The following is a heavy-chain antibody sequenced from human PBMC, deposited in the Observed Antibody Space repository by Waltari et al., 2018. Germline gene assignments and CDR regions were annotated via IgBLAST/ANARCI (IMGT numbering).Heavy chain of an antibody. CDR3: AKDHTGFLEWLSFIDY. CDR1: GFTFSSYG. J-gene: IGHJ4*02. CDR2: IRYDGSNK. D-gene: IGHD3-3*01. V-gene: IGHV3-30*02. Sequence: QVQLVESGGGVVQPGGSLRLSCAASGFTFSSYGMHWVRQAPGKGLGWVAFIRYDGSNKYYADSVKGRFTISRDNSKNTLYLQMNSLRAEDTAVYYCAKDHTGFLEWLSFIDYWGQGTLVTVSS.